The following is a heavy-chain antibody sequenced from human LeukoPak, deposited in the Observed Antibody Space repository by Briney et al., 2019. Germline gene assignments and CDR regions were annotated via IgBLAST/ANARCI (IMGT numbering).Heavy chain of an antibody. D-gene: IGHD3-10*01. J-gene: IGHJ6*02. CDR2: IWYDGSNK. CDR3: ARDSHMVRGVITHYYYGMDV. V-gene: IGHV3-33*01. CDR1: GFTFSSYG. Sequence: GRSLRLSCAASGFTFSSYGMHWVRQAPGKGLEWVAVIWYDGSNKYYADSVKGRFTISRDNSKNTLYLQINSLRAEDTAVYYCARDSHMVRGVITHYYYGMDVWGQGTTVTVSS.